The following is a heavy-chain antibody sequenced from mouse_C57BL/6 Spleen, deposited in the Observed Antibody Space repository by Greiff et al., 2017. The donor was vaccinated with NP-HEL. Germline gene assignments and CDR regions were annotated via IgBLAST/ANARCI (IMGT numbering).Heavy chain of an antibody. Sequence: EVKLVESGPELVKPGASVKIPCKASGYTFTDYNMDWVKQSHGKSLEWIGDINPNNGGTIYNQKFKGKATLPVDKFSSTAYMEILSLTAEDTAVYYCARGRGYFDYWGQGTTLTVAS. CDR3: ARGRGYFDY. J-gene: IGHJ2*01. V-gene: IGHV1-18*01. CDR2: INPNNGGT. CDR1: GYTFTDYN.